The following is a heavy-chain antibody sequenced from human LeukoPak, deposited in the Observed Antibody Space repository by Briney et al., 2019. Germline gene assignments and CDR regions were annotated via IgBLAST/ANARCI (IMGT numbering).Heavy chain of an antibody. V-gene: IGHV3-23*01. J-gene: IGHJ4*02. CDR2: ISVSGGST. CDR3: AKGTGYSSSWYDY. D-gene: IGHD6-13*01. Sequence: GGSLRLSCAASGFTFSSYAMSWVRQAPAKGLEWVSAISVSGGSTYYADSVKGRFTISRDNSKNTLYLQVNSLRAEDTAVYCCAKGTGYSSSWYDYWGQGTLVTVSS. CDR1: GFTFSSYA.